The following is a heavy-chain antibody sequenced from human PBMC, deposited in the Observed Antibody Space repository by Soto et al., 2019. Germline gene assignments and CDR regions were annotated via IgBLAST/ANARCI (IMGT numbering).Heavy chain of an antibody. V-gene: IGHV3-23*01. D-gene: IGHD6-19*01. J-gene: IGHJ3*02. CDR3: SRNTSGRQGSTLDI. CDR1: GSTFSSSA. CDR2: ISGSGSVT. Sequence: PGGSLRLSXAASGSTFSSSAMTWVRQAPGKGLEWVSAISGSGSVTYYTSSVRGRFTISRDSSRNTLYLQMNNLRAEDTAVYYCSRNTSGRQGSTLDIWGQGTMVTVSS.